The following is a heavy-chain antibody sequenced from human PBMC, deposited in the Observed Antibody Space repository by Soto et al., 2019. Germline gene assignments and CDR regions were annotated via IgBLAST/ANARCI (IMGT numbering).Heavy chain of an antibody. J-gene: IGHJ4*02. D-gene: IGHD2-15*01. V-gene: IGHV1-69*04. Sequence: GASVKVSCKASGCTFSSYTISWVRQAPGQGLEWMGRIIAILGIAKYAQKFQGRVTITADKSTSTAYMELSSLRSEDTAVYYCARDPGYCSGGSCYFPRAFDYWGQGTLVTVSS. CDR2: IIAILGIA. CDR1: GCTFSSYT. CDR3: ARDPGYCSGGSCYFPRAFDY.